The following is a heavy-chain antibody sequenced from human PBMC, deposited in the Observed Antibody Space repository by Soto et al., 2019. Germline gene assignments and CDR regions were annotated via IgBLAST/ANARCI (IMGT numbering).Heavy chain of an antibody. J-gene: IGHJ4*02. V-gene: IGHV4-31*03. CDR1: GGSISSDSYY. Sequence: QVQLQESGPGLVKPSQTLSLSCTVSGGSISSDSYYWTWIRQHPGKGLEWIGYVYYSGNTYYNPSLKSGFTMSLDPSKKQFSLRQTSVHAAATAVFFWAGGSGGVWLSFASGGQGILVPVSS. CDR2: VYYSGNT. D-gene: IGHD3-16*01. CDR3: AGGSGGVWLSFAS.